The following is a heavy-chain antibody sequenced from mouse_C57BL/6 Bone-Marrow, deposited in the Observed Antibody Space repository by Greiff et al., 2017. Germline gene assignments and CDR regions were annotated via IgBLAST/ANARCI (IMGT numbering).Heavy chain of an antibody. J-gene: IGHJ4*01. CDR2: IDPSVSYT. CDR3: ARGSTYYYGNSRNAMDY. D-gene: IGHD1-1*01. V-gene: IGHV1-69*01. CDR1: GYTFTSYW. Sequence: QVQLQQPGAELVMPGASVKLSCKASGYTFTSYWMHWVKQRPGQGLEWIGEIDPSVSYTNYNQKFKGKSTLTGDKSSSTAYMTLSSQTSEDSADYYCARGSTYYYGNSRNAMDYWGQGTSITVTA.